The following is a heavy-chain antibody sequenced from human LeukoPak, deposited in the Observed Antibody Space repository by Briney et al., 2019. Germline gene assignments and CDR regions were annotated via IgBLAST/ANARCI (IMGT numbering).Heavy chain of an antibody. CDR1: GFTFSSYG. Sequence: GGSLRLSCAASGFTFSSYGMHWVRQAPGKGLEWVAFIRYDGSNKYYADSVKGRFTISRDNSKNTLYLQMNSLRAEDMAVYYCAKYCSSTSCSLDFDYWGQGTLVTVSS. D-gene: IGHD2-2*01. CDR3: AKYCSSTSCSLDFDY. CDR2: IRYDGSNK. J-gene: IGHJ4*02. V-gene: IGHV3-30*02.